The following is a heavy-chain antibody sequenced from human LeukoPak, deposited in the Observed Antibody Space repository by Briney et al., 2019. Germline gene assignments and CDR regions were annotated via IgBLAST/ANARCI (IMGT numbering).Heavy chain of an antibody. D-gene: IGHD1-26*01. Sequence: PGGSLRLSCATSGFTFSQFGMTWVRQPPGKGLEWVASFDGNAHGTYFADSVKGRFTISRDNAKNSLYLQMNSLRDEDTAVYYCASSGSYRFDYWGQGTLVTVSS. CDR1: GFTFSQFG. CDR3: ASSGSYRFDY. CDR2: FDGNAHGT. J-gene: IGHJ4*02. V-gene: IGHV3-23*01.